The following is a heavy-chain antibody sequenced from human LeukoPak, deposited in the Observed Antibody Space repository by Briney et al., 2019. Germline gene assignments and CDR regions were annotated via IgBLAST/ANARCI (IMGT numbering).Heavy chain of an antibody. V-gene: IGHV4-38-2*02. Sequence: SETLSLTCTVSGYSISSGYYWGWIRQPPGKGLEWIGSIYHSGSTYYNPSLKSRVTISVDTSKNQFSLKLSSVTAADTAVYYCARPPIAARPSYYYYYMDVWGKGTTVTVSS. CDR3: ARPPIAARPSYYYYYMDV. D-gene: IGHD6-6*01. J-gene: IGHJ6*03. CDR1: GYSISSGYY. CDR2: IYHSGST.